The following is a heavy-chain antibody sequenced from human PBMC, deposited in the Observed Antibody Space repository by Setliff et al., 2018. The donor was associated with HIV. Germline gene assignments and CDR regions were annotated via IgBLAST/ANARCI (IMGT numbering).Heavy chain of an antibody. Sequence: GASVKVSCKASGYTFVDDGITWVRQAPGQGLEWMGWIGAYNGDTKYAQKFQDRVTMTIDTSASTAYMELRSLTSDDTAIYYCARDRGDYYYYMDVWGKGTTVTVSS. CDR3: ARDRGDYYYYMDV. CDR2: IGAYNGDT. CDR1: GYTFVDDG. V-gene: IGHV1-18*01. J-gene: IGHJ6*03.